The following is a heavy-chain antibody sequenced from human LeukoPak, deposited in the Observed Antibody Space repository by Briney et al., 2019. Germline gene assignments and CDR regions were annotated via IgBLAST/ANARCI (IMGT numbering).Heavy chain of an antibody. CDR2: INPNSGGT. J-gene: IGHJ3*02. V-gene: IGHV1-2*02. CDR3: ATNRYYDSSGYYYDDAFDI. D-gene: IGHD3-22*01. Sequence: ASVKVSCKASGYTFTGYYMHWVRQAPGQGLEWMGWINPNSGGTNYAQEFQGRVTMTRDTSISTAYMELSRLRSDDTAVYYCATNRYYDSSGYYYDDAFDIWGQGTMVTVSS. CDR1: GYTFTGYY.